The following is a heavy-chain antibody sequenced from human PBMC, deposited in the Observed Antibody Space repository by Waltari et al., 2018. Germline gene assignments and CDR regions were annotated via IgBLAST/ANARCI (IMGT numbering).Heavy chain of an antibody. CDR1: DYSLRSGYF. D-gene: IGHD6-13*01. J-gene: IGHJ6*01. V-gene: IGHV4-38-2*01. CDR3: ARVSSSWYLGDYFYYGVDV. CDR2: WYRSGST. Sequence: VHLQESGPGLVKPSETLSLTCGVSDYSLRSGYFWGWIRQPPGKGLEWIGSWYRSGSTYYNPSLQSRVTISADTSKNQFSLNLTSVTAADTAVYYCARVSSSWYLGDYFYYGVDVWGQGATVTVSS.